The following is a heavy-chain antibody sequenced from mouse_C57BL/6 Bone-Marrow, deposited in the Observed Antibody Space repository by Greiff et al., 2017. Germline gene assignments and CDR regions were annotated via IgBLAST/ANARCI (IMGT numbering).Heavy chain of an antibody. CDR3: ASSHDGYYWYVDV. CDR2: IDPEDGET. J-gene: IGHJ1*03. CDR1: GFNIQDYY. D-gene: IGHD2-3*01. Sequence: VQLQQSGAELVKPGASVKLSCTASGFNIQDYYMLWVKQRTEQGLEWIGRIDPEDGETKYAPKFQGKATITADTSSNTAYLQLSSLTSEDTAVYYCASSHDGYYWYVDVWGTGTTVTVSS. V-gene: IGHV14-2*01.